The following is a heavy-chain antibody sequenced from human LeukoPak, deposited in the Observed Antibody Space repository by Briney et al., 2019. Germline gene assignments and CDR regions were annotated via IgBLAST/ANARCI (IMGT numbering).Heavy chain of an antibody. D-gene: IGHD2-15*01. CDR1: GGSFSGYY. CDR2: INHSGST. Sequence: SETLSLTCAVYGGSFSGYYWSWIRQPPGKGLEWIGEINHSGSTNYNPSLKSRVTISVDTSKNQFSLKLSSVTAADTAVYYCARGGYCSGGSCYATYGYWGQGTLVTVSS. J-gene: IGHJ4*02. CDR3: ARGGYCSGGSCYATYGY. V-gene: IGHV4-34*01.